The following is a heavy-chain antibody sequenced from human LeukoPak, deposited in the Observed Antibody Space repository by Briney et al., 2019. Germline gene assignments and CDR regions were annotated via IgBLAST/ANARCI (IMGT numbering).Heavy chain of an antibody. CDR1: SFSISSYY. J-gene: IGHJ6*03. Sequence: SETLSLTCTVSSFSISSYYWSWIRQPPGKGLEWIGDIYYSGSTYYNPSLKSRVTISVATSKNQFSLKLSSVTAADTAVYYCARDRGDYDHYYYYMDVWGKGTTVTVSS. V-gene: IGHV4-59*12. CDR2: IYYSGST. D-gene: IGHD4-17*01. CDR3: ARDRGDYDHYYYYMDV.